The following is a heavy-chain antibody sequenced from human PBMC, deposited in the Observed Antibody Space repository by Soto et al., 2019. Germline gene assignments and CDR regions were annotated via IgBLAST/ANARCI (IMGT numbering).Heavy chain of an antibody. Sequence: EVQVVESGGGLVQPGGSLRLSCAASGFTVSNNYMSWVRQAPGKGLEWISVIFSDGSTYYADSVKGRFTISRDNSENTLYLQINSLKAEDTAVYCCARDPFQVFGYWGQGTLVTVSS. CDR1: GFTVSNNY. CDR2: IFSDGST. J-gene: IGHJ4*02. CDR3: ARDPFQVFGY. V-gene: IGHV3-66*01.